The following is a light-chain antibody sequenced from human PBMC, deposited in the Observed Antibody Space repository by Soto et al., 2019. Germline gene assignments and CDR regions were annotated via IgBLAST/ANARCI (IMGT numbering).Light chain of an antibody. J-gene: IGKJ1*01. V-gene: IGKV3-20*01. CDR2: AAS. CDR3: QQYHSWPPRT. CDR1: QTISSGY. Sequence: EIVLTQSPGTLSLSPGERATLSCKASQTISSGYLAWHQQKPGQAPRLLIYAASSRAAGIPDRFSGTESGTEFTLTISRLEPEDFAVYYCQQYHSWPPRTFGQGTEVEIK.